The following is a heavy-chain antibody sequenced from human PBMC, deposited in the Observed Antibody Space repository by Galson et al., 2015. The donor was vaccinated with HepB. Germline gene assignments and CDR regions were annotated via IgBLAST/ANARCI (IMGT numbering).Heavy chain of an antibody. CDR2: VSGDGGGT. V-gene: IGHV3-23*01. CDR1: GFTFSTYS. D-gene: IGHD6-19*01. Sequence: SLRLSCAASGFTFSTYSMSWVRQAPGKGLEWVSVVSGDGGGTYYADSVKGRFTISRDNSKNTLYLQMNSLRAEDTAIYYCEKDWGPVAGNVGDYWGQGTLVTVSS. J-gene: IGHJ4*02. CDR3: EKDWGPVAGNVGDY.